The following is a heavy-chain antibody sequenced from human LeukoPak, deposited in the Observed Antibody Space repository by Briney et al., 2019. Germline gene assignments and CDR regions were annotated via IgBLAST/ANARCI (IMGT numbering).Heavy chain of an antibody. J-gene: IGHJ6*03. CDR3: ARVAVAGTGYYYYYMDV. D-gene: IGHD6-19*01. CDR1: GGSISSSSYY. Sequence: SETLSLTCTVSGGSISSSSYYWGWIRQPPGKGLEWIGSIYYSGSTNYNPSLKSRVTISVDTSKNQFSLKLSSVTAADTAVYYCARVAVAGTGYYYYYMDVWGKGTTVTVSS. CDR2: IYYSGST. V-gene: IGHV4-39*07.